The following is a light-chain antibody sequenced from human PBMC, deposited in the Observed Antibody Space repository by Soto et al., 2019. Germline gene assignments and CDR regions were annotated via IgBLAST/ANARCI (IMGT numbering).Light chain of an antibody. Sequence: QSVLTQPPAASGSPGPSVAISCTGTSSDVGGYNYVSWYQQHPGKAPKLMIYEVNKRPSGVPDRFSGSKSGNTASLTVSGLQAEDEADYYCSSYAGSRNVFGSWPKVTVL. CDR3: SSYAGSRNV. CDR1: SSDVGGYNY. V-gene: IGLV2-8*01. CDR2: EVN. J-gene: IGLJ1*01.